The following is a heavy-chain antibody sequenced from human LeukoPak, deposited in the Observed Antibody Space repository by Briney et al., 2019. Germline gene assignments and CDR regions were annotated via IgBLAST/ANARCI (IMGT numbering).Heavy chain of an antibody. J-gene: IGHJ4*02. Sequence: GGSLRLSCAASGFTFSTYWMSWVRQAPGKGLEWVANINQDGSEKFYVDSVRGRFTISRDNARNSLYLQMNSLRVEDTAVYYCAKDRVGGALEFWGQGTLATVSS. CDR2: INQDGSEK. D-gene: IGHD2-21*01. CDR1: GFTFSTYW. CDR3: AKDRVGGALEF. V-gene: IGHV3-7*04.